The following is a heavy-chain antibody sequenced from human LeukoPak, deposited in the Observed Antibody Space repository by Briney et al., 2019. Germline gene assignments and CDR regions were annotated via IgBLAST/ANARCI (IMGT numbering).Heavy chain of an antibody. CDR3: ARGPVDSLNWFDP. V-gene: IGHV3-11*01. D-gene: IGHD5-12*01. Sequence: GGSLRLSCAASGFTFSDYNMRWLRQAPGKGLEWVSYISSSGSTIYYADSVKGRFTISRDNAKNSLYLQMNSLRAEGTAVYYCARGPVDSLNWFDPWGQGTLVTVSS. CDR1: GFTFSDYN. J-gene: IGHJ5*02. CDR2: ISSSGSTI.